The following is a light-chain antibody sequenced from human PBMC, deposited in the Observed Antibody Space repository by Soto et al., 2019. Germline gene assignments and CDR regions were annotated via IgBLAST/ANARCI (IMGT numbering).Light chain of an antibody. J-gene: IGKJ5*01. V-gene: IGKV3-15*01. Sequence: ETVMTQSPATLSVSPGESATLSCRAGQSVSNNLAWYQQRPGQAPRLLIYGASSKATGIPATFSGSGSGTDFTLTISSLEPEDFAVYYCQQRSSWPPTITFGQGTRLEIK. CDR1: QSVSNN. CDR2: GAS. CDR3: QQRSSWPPTIT.